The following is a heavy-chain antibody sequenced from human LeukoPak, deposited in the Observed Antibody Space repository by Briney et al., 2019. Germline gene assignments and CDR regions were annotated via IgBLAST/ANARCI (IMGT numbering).Heavy chain of an antibody. CDR2: ISAYNGQT. J-gene: IGHJ4*02. Sequence: GASVKVSCKASGYTVTKFGISWVRQAPGQGLEWLGWISAYNGQTHYAQKFQGGVTMTTDSSTNTDYMDLLSLRSDDTAVYYCARESNYYDTRGYQTYYFDYWGQGTLVTVSS. CDR1: GYTVTKFG. CDR3: ARESNYYDTRGYQTYYFDY. D-gene: IGHD3-22*01. V-gene: IGHV1-18*01.